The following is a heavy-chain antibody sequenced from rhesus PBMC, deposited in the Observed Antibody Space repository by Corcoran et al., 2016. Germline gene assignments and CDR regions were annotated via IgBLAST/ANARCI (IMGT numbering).Heavy chain of an antibody. CDR2: IRNKAKGETA. CDR3: ARKFYGNYGFDY. CDR1: GFTFSDYY. Sequence: EVRLVESGGGLVQPGGSLRLSCAASGFTFSDYYISWVRQAPGKGREWGVFIRNKAKGETAKNAAAVKGRFTITRDDSKSIASLQMNSLKTEDTAVYYCARKFYGNYGFDYWGQGVLVTVSS. V-gene: IGHV3-116*02. J-gene: IGHJ4*01. D-gene: IGHD4-35*01.